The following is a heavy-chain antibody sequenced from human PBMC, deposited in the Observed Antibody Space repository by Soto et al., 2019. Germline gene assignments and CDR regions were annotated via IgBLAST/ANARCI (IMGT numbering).Heavy chain of an antibody. CDR3: SKRHYADGGDSGFYYFDS. J-gene: IGHJ4*02. CDR1: GFTFSSYT. Sequence: EVQLLESGGDLVQPGGSLRLSCAASGFTFSSYTMTWVRQAPGKGLEWVSGISGSGGTTYYADSVKGRFTISRDKSKNTLYLQMNSLRAEDTAVYYCSKRHYADGGDSGFYYFDSWGQGTLVTVSS. CDR2: ISGSGGTT. V-gene: IGHV3-23*01. D-gene: IGHD2-21*02.